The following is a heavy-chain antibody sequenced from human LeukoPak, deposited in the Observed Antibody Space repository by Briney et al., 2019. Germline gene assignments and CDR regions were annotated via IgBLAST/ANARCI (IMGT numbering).Heavy chain of an antibody. D-gene: IGHD4-17*01. V-gene: IGHV4-59*01. CDR1: GGSISSYY. J-gene: IGHJ4*02. Sequence: SETLSLTCTVSGGSISSYYWSWIRQPPGKGLEWIGYVYYGGSTTYHPSLKSRVTMSVDTSKNQLSLNLRSLTAADTAVYYCARGSDFGDYWGQGTLVTVPS. CDR2: VYYGGST. CDR3: ARGSDFGDY.